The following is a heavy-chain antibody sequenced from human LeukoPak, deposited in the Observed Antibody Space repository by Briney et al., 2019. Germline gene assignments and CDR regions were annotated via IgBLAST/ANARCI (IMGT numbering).Heavy chain of an antibody. V-gene: IGHV1-69*13. J-gene: IGHJ5*02. CDR2: IIPIFGTA. D-gene: IGHD6-25*01. CDR3: ARVTSAGATNWFDP. Sequence: GASVKVSCKASGYTFTSYGISWVRQAPGQGLEWMGGIIPIFGTANYAQKFQGRVTITADESTSTAYMELSSLRSEDTAVYYCARVTSAGATNWFDPWGQGTLVTVSS. CDR1: GYTFTSYG.